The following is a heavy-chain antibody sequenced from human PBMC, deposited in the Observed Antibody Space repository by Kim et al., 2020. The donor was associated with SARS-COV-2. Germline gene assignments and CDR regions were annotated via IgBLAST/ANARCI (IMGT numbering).Heavy chain of an antibody. D-gene: IGHD2-8*01. J-gene: IGHJ3*01. CDR3: TKPRAWANTFDV. CDR2: T. V-gene: IGHV4-39*01. Sequence: TFFTPSLRSRLSMSQDPSKNQFSLRLSSVTAADPAVYYCTKPRAWANTFDVWGRGTMVTVSS.